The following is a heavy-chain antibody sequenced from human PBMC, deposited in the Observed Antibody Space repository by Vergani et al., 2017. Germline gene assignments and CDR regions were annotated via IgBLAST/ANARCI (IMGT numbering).Heavy chain of an antibody. CDR1: RFTFSSYA. D-gene: IGHD4-17*01. CDR2: ISYDGSNK. Sequence: QVQLVESGGGVVQPGTSLRLSCAASRFTFSSYAMHWVRQAPGKGLEWVAVISYDGSNKYYADSVKGRFTISRDNAKNSLYLQMNSLRAEDTAVYYCARERGSYRGDYVFGYWGQGTLVTVSS. J-gene: IGHJ4*02. CDR3: ARERGSYRGDYVFGY. V-gene: IGHV3-30-3*01.